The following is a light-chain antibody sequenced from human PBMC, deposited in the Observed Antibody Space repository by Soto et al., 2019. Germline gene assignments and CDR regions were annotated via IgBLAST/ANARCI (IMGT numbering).Light chain of an antibody. CDR1: QSVSSY. Sequence: EIVLTQFPATLSLSPGDGATLSCRASQSVSSYLAWYQQRSGQAPRLLIYDSSNRATGIPARFSGSGSGTDFSLIISSLEPEDFAVYYCQQRSVSPLTFGGGTRVEIK. V-gene: IGKV3-11*01. CDR2: DSS. J-gene: IGKJ4*01. CDR3: QQRSVSPLT.